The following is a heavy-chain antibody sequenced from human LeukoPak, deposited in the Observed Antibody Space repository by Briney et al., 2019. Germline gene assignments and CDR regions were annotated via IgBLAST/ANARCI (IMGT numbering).Heavy chain of an antibody. J-gene: IGHJ4*02. V-gene: IGHV4-34*01. D-gene: IGHD7-27*01. CDR1: GGSFSGYY. CDR2: INHSGST. Sequence: TSETLSLTCAVYGGSFSGYYWSWIRQPPGKGLEWIGEINHSGSTNYNPSLKSRVTISVDTSKNQFSLKLSSVTAADTAVYYCARENWVFDYWGQGILVTVSS. CDR3: ARENWVFDY.